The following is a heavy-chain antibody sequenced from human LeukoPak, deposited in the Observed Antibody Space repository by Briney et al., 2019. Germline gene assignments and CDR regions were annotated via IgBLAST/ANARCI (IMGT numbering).Heavy chain of an antibody. CDR1: GYTFTGYY. CDR3: AREISLVAYYYYGMDV. J-gene: IGHJ6*02. Sequence: ASVKVSCTASGYTFTGYYMHWVRQAPGQGLEWMGWINPNSGGTNYAQKFQGRVTMTRNTSISTAYMELSRLRSDDTAVYYCAREISLVAYYYYGMDVWGQGTTVTVSS. CDR2: INPNSGGT. V-gene: IGHV1-2*02. D-gene: IGHD2-15*01.